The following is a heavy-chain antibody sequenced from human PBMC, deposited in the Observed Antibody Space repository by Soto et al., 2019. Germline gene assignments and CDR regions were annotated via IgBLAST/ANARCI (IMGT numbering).Heavy chain of an antibody. CDR2: IYRDDDE. Sequence: QITLKEPGPTLVKPTQTLTLTCTFSGFSLSTKEVGVGWIRQPPGKALEWLALIYRDDDERYSPTLKSRLTITKDSSQDQVVLKMTNMDPVDTATYYCAHSLRGYSGYESGSNYYYYYMDVWGKGTTVTVSS. D-gene: IGHD5-12*01. V-gene: IGHV2-5*02. J-gene: IGHJ6*03. CDR1: GFSLSTKEVG. CDR3: AHSLRGYSGYESGSNYYYYYMDV.